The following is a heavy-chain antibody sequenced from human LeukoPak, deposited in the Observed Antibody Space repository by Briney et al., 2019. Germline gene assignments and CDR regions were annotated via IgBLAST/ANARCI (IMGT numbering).Heavy chain of an antibody. Sequence: PGGSLRLSCAASGFTFSSYWMHWVRQAPGKGLEWVSAISGSGGSTYYADSVKGRFTISRDNSKNTLYLQMNSLRAEDTAVYYCAKDSESRYCSSTSCPNWFDPWGQGTLVTVSS. CDR2: ISGSGGST. CDR3: AKDSESRYCSSTSCPNWFDP. CDR1: GFTFSSYW. J-gene: IGHJ5*02. V-gene: IGHV3-23*01. D-gene: IGHD2-2*01.